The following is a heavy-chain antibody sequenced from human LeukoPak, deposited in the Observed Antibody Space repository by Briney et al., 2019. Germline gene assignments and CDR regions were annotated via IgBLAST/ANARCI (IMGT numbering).Heavy chain of an antibody. V-gene: IGHV3-11*01. J-gene: IGHJ3*02. CDR3: ARGDRAMKHDAFDI. CDR2: ISSSGFTI. Sequence: GGSLRLSCAASGFTFSDYHMNWIRRAPGKGREWVSYISSSGFTIYFADSVKGRFTISRDNAKKSLYLQMNSLRAEDTAVYYCARGDRAMKHDAFDIWGQGTMVTVSS. D-gene: IGHD5-18*01. CDR1: GFTFSDYH.